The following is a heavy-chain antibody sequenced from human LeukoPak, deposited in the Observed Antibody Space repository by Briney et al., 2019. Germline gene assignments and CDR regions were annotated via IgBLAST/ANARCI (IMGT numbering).Heavy chain of an antibody. D-gene: IGHD3-10*01. Sequence: PSETLSLTCTVSGGSISSSSYYWGWIRQPPGKGLEWIGSIYYSGSTYYNPSLKSRVTISVDTSKNQFSLKLSSVTAADTAVYYCARDYSPYYYGSGSFDYWGQGTLVTVSS. V-gene: IGHV4-39*07. CDR1: GGSISSSSYY. CDR3: ARDYSPYYYGSGSFDY. J-gene: IGHJ4*02. CDR2: IYYSGST.